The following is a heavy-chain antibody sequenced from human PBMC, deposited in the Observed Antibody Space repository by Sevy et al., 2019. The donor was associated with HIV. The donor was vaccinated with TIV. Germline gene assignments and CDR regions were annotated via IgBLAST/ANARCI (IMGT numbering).Heavy chain of an antibody. CDR2: IIIFVGTT. D-gene: IGHD3-22*01. Sequence: GGSLRLSCAASGFNFSSYAMRWGRQAPGKGLECVSGIIIFVGTTYYADSVKGRFTISRDNSKNTLYLQMNSLRGEDTAVHNCANPPLVCHQWLFSFDYWGQGTLVTVSS. J-gene: IGHJ4*02. CDR1: GFNFSSYA. CDR3: ANPPLVCHQWLFSFDY. V-gene: IGHV3-23*01.